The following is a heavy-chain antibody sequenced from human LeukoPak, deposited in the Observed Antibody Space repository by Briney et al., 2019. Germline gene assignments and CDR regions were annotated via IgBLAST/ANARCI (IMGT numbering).Heavy chain of an antibody. J-gene: IGHJ3*02. CDR2: ISGYNGNT. V-gene: IGHV1-18*01. CDR1: GYTFNKYG. Sequence: GASVKVSCKSSGYTFNKYGLSWVRQAPGQGLEWMGWISGYNGNTNYAQKLQDRVTMNTDTSTSTAYMELRSLRSDDTAVYYCARDRGWGSPHDAFDIWGQGTMVTVSS. D-gene: IGHD3-16*01. CDR3: ARDRGWGSPHDAFDI.